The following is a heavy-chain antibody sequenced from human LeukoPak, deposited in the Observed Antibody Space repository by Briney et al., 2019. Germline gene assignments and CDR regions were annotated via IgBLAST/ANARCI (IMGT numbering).Heavy chain of an antibody. D-gene: IGHD6-13*01. Sequence: GGSLRLSCAASGFTVSSNYMSWVRQAPGKGLEWVSVIYSGGSTYYADSVKGRFTISSNNTKNTLYLQMISLKGEDTAVNYLWRTLLEDSSSWSYYYYYGMDVWGQGTTVTVSS. V-gene: IGHV3-66*01. CDR1: GFTVSSNY. CDR2: IYSGGST. J-gene: IGHJ6*02. CDR3: WRTLLEDSSSWSYYYYYGMDV.